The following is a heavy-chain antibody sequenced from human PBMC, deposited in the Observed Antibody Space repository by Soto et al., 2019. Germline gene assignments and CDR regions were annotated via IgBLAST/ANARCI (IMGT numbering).Heavy chain of an antibody. CDR1: EYTFTSYT. D-gene: IGHD4-4*01. CDR2: INGGNGNT. CDR3: ARELQGLYYFDY. J-gene: IGHJ4*02. V-gene: IGHV1-3*01. Sequence: ASVKVSCKASEYTFTSYTMHWVRQAPGQRLEWMGWINGGNGNTKYSQKFQGRVTITRDTSASTAYMELSSLRSDDTAVYYCARELQGLYYFDYWGQGALVTVSS.